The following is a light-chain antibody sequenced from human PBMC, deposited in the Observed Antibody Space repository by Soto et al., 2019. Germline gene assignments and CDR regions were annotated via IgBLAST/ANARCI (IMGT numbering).Light chain of an antibody. CDR1: QSVSNNY. CDR2: GAS. V-gene: IGKV3-20*01. CDR3: QQYATSPLT. Sequence: EIVLTQSPATLSLSPGERATLSCRSSQSVSNNYLAWYQQKPGQAPRLVIFGASNRATGIPDRFSASGSGTEFTLTISRLEPEDVAVYYCQQYATSPLTLGQGTKVDIK. J-gene: IGKJ1*01.